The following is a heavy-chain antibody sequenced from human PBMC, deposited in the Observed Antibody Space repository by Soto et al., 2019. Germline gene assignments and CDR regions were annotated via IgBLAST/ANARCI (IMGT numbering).Heavy chain of an antibody. Sequence: EVQLVDSGGGLVQPGESLRLSWAASGFTFDYYWMHWVRQAPGKGLVWVSRIHSDGTSTTYADSVKGRFTFSRDNAKNTLSLQMNSLRAEDTAVYYCARGDRGAFDLWGQGTMVTGSS. CDR3: ARGDRGAFDL. V-gene: IGHV3-74*01. CDR2: IHSDGTST. CDR1: GFTFDYYW. J-gene: IGHJ3*01. D-gene: IGHD1-26*01.